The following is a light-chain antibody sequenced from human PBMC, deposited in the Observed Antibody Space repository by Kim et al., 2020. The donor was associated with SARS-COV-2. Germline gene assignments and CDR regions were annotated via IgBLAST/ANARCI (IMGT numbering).Light chain of an antibody. V-gene: IGKV1-27*01. J-gene: IGKJ3*01. CDR3: KKYNSAPRT. CDR2: AAP. CDR1: KGISNY. Sequence: SGSVGERVTNACRASKGISNYLAWYQQKPGKVPKLLIEAAPTLQSGVPSRFSASGSGTDFTLTIRSRQPEDGATSYCKKYNSAPRTFGPGTRVDIK.